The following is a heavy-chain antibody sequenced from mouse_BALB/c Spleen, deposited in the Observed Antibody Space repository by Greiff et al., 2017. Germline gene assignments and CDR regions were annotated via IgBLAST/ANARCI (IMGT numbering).Heavy chain of an antibody. CDR2: INPSNGGT. J-gene: IGHJ4*01. CDR1: GYTFTSYY. D-gene: IGHD1-2*01. V-gene: IGHV1S81*02. CDR3: TRRTTATSMAY. Sequence: QVQLQQSGAELVKPGASVKLSCKASGYTFTSYYMYWVKQRPGQGLEWIGEINPSNGGTNFNEKFKSKATLTVDKSSSTAYMQLSSLTSEDSAVYYCTRRTTATSMAYWGQGTSVTVSA.